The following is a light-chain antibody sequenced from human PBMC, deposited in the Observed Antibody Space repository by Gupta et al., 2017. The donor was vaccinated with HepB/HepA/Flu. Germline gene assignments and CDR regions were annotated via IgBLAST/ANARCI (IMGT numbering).Light chain of an antibody. V-gene: IGKV3-20*01. J-gene: IGKJ1*01. CDR3: QQDGSSPVT. CDR1: QNVNSNY. Sequence: MVLTQSPGTLSLSPGERATLSCRASQNVNSNYLAWYQQKPGQAPRLLIYGVSSRATGIPDRFSGSGSGTDFTLTISGLEPEDFAVYYCQQDGSSPVTFGQGTKVEIK. CDR2: GVS.